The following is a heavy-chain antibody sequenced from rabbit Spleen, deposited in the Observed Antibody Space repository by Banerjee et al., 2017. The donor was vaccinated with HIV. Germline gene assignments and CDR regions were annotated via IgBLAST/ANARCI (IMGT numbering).Heavy chain of an antibody. J-gene: IGHJ3*01. D-gene: IGHD1-1*01. CDR3: VREVYHILGL. CDR1: GFDVSRYY. CDR2: IDPIFGIA. Sequence: QLVESGGGLVQPGGSLKLSCTASGFDVSRYYMSWVRQAPGKGLEWIGDIDPIFGIAVYANWVNGRFTISSHNAQNTLYLQLKSLTAADTATYFCVREVYHILGLWGQGTLVTVS. V-gene: IGHV1S7*01.